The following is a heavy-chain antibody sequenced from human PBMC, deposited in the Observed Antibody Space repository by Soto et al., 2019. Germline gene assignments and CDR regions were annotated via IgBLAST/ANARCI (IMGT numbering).Heavy chain of an antibody. Sequence: QLQLQESGPGLVKPSETLSLTCTVSGGSISSSSYYWGWIRQPPGKGLEWIGSIYYSGSTYYNPSLKSRVTISVDTSKNQFSLKLSSVTAADTAVYYCARPNGGNPAGMDVWGQGTTVTVSS. CDR1: GGSISSSSYY. V-gene: IGHV4-39*01. CDR2: IYYSGST. D-gene: IGHD2-15*01. J-gene: IGHJ6*02. CDR3: ARPNGGNPAGMDV.